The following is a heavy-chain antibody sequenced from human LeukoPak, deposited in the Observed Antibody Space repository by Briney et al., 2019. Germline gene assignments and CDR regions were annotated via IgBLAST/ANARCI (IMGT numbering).Heavy chain of an antibody. CDR2: IYSGGST. V-gene: IGHV3-66*01. D-gene: IGHD3-10*01. Sequence: GGSLRLSCAASGFTVSINYMSWVRQGPGKGLGWVSVIYSGGSTYYADSVKGRFTISRDNSKNTLYLQMNSLRAEDTAVYYCARFVSTGHFDYWGQGTLVTVSS. CDR1: GFTVSINY. CDR3: ARFVSTGHFDY. J-gene: IGHJ4*02.